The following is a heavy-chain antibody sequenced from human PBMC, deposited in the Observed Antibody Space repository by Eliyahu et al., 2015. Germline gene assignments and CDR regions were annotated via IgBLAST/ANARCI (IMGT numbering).Heavy chain of an antibody. D-gene: IGHD2-15*01. CDR3: AREGGQPHYYYGMDV. J-gene: IGHJ6*02. Sequence: EVQLVESGGGLVQPGGSLRXSCAASGFTVXXSYMSWVRQAPGKGLEWVSVIYSGGSTYYADSVKGRFTISRHNSKNTLYLQMNSLRAEDTAVYYCAREGGQPHYYYGMDVWGQGTTVTVSS. CDR2: IYSGGST. CDR1: GFTVXXSY. V-gene: IGHV3-53*04.